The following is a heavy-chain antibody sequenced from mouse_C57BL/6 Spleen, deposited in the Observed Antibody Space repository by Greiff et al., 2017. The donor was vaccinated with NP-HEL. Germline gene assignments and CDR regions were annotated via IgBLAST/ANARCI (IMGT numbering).Heavy chain of an antibody. CDR2: ISSGSSTI. Sequence: EVLLVESGGGLVKPGGSVKLSCAASGFTFSDYGMHWVRQAPEKGLEWVAYISSGSSTIYYADTVKGRCTISRDNAKNTLFLQMTSLTSEDTAMYYCARRYYCNYDYAMDYWGQGTSVTVSS. D-gene: IGHD2-1*01. J-gene: IGHJ4*01. CDR3: ARRYYCNYDYAMDY. V-gene: IGHV5-17*01. CDR1: GFTFSDYG.